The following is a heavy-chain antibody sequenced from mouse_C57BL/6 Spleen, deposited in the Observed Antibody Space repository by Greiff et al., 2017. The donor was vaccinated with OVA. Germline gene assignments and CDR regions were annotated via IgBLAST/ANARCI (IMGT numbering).Heavy chain of an antibody. CDR3: AGYYSDYVDYEYFDD. D-gene: IGHD2-13*01. Sequence: QVQLQQSGAELMKPGASVRLSCKASGYTFTGYWIEWVKQRPGHGLEWIGEILPGSGSTNYNEKFKGRATFTADTSSNTAYMQLSSLTTEDSAIDDCAGYYSDYVDYEYFDDWGTGTTVTVSS. CDR2: ILPGSGST. CDR1: GYTFTGYW. V-gene: IGHV1-9*01. J-gene: IGHJ1*03.